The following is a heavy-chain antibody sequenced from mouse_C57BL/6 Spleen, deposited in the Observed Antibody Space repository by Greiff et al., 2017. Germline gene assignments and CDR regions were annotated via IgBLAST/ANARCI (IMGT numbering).Heavy chain of an antibody. D-gene: IGHD1-1*01. V-gene: IGHV1-80*01. CDR1: GYAFSSYW. CDR3: ARPGYYYGSSSWYFDV. Sequence: QVQLQQSGAELVKPGASVKISCKASGYAFSSYWMNWVKQRPGKGLEWIGQIYPGDGDTNYNGKFKGKATLTADNSSSTAYMQLSSLTSEDSAVXFCARPGYYYGSSSWYFDVWGTGTTVTVSS. CDR2: IYPGDGDT. J-gene: IGHJ1*03.